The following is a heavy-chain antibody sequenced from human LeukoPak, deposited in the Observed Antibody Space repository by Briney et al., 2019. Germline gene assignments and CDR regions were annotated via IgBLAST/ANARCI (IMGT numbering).Heavy chain of an antibody. CDR2: IIPILGIA. CDR3: ARVDTAMLYGMDV. Sequence: SVKVSCKASGGTFSSYAISWVRQAPGQGLEWMGRIIPILGIANYARKFQGRVTITADKSTSTAYMELSSLRSDDTAVYYCARVDTAMLYGMDVWGQGTTVTVSS. D-gene: IGHD5-18*01. V-gene: IGHV1-69*04. J-gene: IGHJ6*02. CDR1: GGTFSSYA.